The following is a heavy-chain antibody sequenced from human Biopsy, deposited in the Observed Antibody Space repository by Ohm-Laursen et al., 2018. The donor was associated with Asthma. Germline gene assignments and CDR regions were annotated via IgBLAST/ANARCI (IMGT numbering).Heavy chain of an antibody. V-gene: IGHV3-53*01. Sequence: SFRLSCAASGFAVSRDYMFWVRQAPGKGLEWASVIYSGGTSHTADSVRGRFTISRDYSKNTLYLQMHSLRAEDTAVYYCARGDSSNWSHYYFDYWGQGTLVTVSS. D-gene: IGHD1-20*01. J-gene: IGHJ4*02. CDR1: GFAVSRDY. CDR2: IYSGGTS. CDR3: ARGDSSNWSHYYFDY.